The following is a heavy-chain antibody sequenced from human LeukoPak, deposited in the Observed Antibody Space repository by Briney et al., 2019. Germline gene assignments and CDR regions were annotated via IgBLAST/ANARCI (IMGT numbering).Heavy chain of an antibody. CDR3: TTGGILGIDY. Sequence: GGSLRLSCAASGFTFSNAWMSWVRQAPGKGLEWVGRIKSKSEGGTTDYAVPVKGRSTISRDDSKNTLYLQMNSLKTEDTAVYYCTTGGILGIDYWGQGTQVTVSS. CDR2: IKSKSEGGTT. CDR1: GFTFSNAW. D-gene: IGHD3-3*01. V-gene: IGHV3-15*01. J-gene: IGHJ4*02.